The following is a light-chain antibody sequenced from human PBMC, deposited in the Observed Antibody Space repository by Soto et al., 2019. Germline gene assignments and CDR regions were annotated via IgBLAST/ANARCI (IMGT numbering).Light chain of an antibody. J-gene: IGLJ2*01. Sequence: QSVLTQPASVSGSPGQSITISCTGTSCDIGDYKDVSWYKQHPGTAPKLMIYDVSNRPSGVSNRFSASKSGNTASLTISGLDAEDEADYYWSSYTSTSCVIFGGGTKLTVL. CDR3: SSYTSTSCVI. CDR1: SCDIGDYKD. V-gene: IGLV2-14*01. CDR2: DVS.